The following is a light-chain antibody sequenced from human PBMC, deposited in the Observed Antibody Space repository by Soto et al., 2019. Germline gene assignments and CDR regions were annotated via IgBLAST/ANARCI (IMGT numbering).Light chain of an antibody. CDR3: SSYTASANYV. CDR1: SSDVGAYNY. Sequence: QSVLTQPASVSGSPRQSITISCTGTSSDVGAYNYVSWYQQHPGKAPKLMIYDVSNRPSGVSNRFSGSKSGNTASLTISGLQAEDEADYYCSSYTASANYVFGTG. CDR2: DVS. V-gene: IGLV2-14*01. J-gene: IGLJ1*01.